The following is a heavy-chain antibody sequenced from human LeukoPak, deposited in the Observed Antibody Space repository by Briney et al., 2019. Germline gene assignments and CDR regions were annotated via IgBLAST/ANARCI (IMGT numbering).Heavy chain of an antibody. CDR1: GFTFGDYA. J-gene: IGHJ3*02. D-gene: IGHD3-10*01. CDR3: TREYFYELWSGDAFDI. CDR2: IRSTAYGGKT. V-gene: IGHV3-49*04. Sequence: GRSLRLSCTASGFTFGDYAMSWVRQAPGKGLEWVGFIRSTAYGGKTEYAAYVKGRFTISRDDSKSIAYLQMNSLKTEYTAVYYCTREYFYELWSGDAFDIWGQGTMVTVSS.